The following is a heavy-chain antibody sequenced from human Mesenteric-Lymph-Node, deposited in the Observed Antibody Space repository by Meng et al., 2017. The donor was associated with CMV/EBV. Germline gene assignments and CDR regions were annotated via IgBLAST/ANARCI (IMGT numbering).Heavy chain of an antibody. CDR3: AKNQVGYYYGMDV. Sequence: GESLKISCAASGFTFSSYSMNWVRQAPGKGLEWVSAISGSGGSTYYADSVKGRFTISRDNSKNTLYLQMNSLRAEDTAVYYCAKNQVGYYYGMDVWGQGTTVTVSS. V-gene: IGHV3-23*01. D-gene: IGHD1-26*01. CDR2: ISGSGGST. CDR1: GFTFSSYS. J-gene: IGHJ6*02.